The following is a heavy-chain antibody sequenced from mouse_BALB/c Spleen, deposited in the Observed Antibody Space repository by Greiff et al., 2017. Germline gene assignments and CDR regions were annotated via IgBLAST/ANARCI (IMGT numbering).Heavy chain of an antibody. CDR3: ARSRGNLDY. D-gene: IGHD2-1*01. V-gene: IGHV14-1*02. CDR2: IDPENGNT. CDR1: GFNIKDYY. J-gene: IGHJ2*01. Sequence: VHVKQSGAELVKPGASVKLSCTASGFNIKDYYMHWVKQRPEQGLEWIGWIDPENGNTIYDPKFQGKASITADTSSNTAYLQLSSLTSEDTAVYYCARSRGNLDYWGQGTTLTVSS.